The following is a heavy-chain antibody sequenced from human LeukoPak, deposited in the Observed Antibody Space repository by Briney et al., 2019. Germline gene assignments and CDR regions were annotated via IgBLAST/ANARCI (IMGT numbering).Heavy chain of an antibody. D-gene: IGHD3-10*01. CDR3: AKLPRGYGSGSYYSTLSDY. J-gene: IGHJ4*02. CDR1: GFTFSSYA. Sequence: GGSLRLPCAASGFTFSSYAMSWDRQAPGKGLEWVSAISGSGGSTYYADSVKGRFTISRDNSKNTLYLQMNSLRAEDTAVYYCAKLPRGYGSGSYYSTLSDYWGQGTLVTVSS. V-gene: IGHV3-23*01. CDR2: ISGSGGST.